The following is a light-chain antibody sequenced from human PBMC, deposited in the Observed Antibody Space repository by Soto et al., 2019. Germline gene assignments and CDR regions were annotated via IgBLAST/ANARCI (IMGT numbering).Light chain of an antibody. CDR3: FSYAGNSVYV. V-gene: IGLV2-23*01. Sequence: QSVLTQPPSASGTPGQRVTISCTGTSSNVGSYNLVSWFQQLPGKVPKLMIYEGTQRPSGVSDRLSGSKSGNTASLTISGLQAEDEADYYCFSYAGNSVYVFGTGTKVTVL. CDR1: SSNVGSYNL. CDR2: EGT. J-gene: IGLJ1*01.